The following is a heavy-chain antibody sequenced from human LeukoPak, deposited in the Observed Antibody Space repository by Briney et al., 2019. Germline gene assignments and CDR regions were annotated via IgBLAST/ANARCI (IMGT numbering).Heavy chain of an antibody. Sequence: KSSETLSLTCTVSGGSISSSSYYWGWIRQPPGKGLEWIGSIYDSGSTYYNPSLKSRVTISVDTSKNQFSLKLSSVTAADTAVYYCARAGLYYGSGSYWGIDFWGQGTLVTVSS. CDR2: IYDSGST. J-gene: IGHJ4*02. D-gene: IGHD3-10*01. V-gene: IGHV4-39*07. CDR1: GGSISSSSYY. CDR3: ARAGLYYGSGSYWGIDF.